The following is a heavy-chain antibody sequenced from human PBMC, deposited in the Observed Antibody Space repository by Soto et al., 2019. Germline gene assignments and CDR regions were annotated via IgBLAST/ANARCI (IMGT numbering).Heavy chain of an antibody. Sequence: SETLSLTCAVSGYSISSSNWWGWIRQPPGKGLEWIGYIYYSGTTYYNPSLKSRVTMSVDTSKNQFSLKLTSVTAVDTAVYYCARRESQGPIDYWGQGTLVTVSS. CDR2: IYYSGTT. CDR1: GYSISSSNW. V-gene: IGHV4-28*01. D-gene: IGHD1-26*01. J-gene: IGHJ4*02. CDR3: ARRESQGPIDY.